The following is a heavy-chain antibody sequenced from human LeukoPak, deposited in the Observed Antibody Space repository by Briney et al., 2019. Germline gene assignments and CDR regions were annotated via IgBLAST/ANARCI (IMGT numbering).Heavy chain of an antibody. CDR2: IYHSGST. V-gene: IGHV4-59*12. J-gene: IGHJ4*02. Sequence: PSETLSLTCTVSGGSISSYYWSWIRQPPGKGLEWIGYIYHSGSTYYNPSLKSRVTISVDRSKNQFSLKLSSVTAADTAVYYCARDRYGDYSDYWGQGTLVTVSS. CDR1: GGSISSYY. CDR3: ARDRYGDYSDY. D-gene: IGHD4-17*01.